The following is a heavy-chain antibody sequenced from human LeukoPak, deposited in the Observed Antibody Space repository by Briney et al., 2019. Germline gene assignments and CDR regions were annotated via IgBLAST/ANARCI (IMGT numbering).Heavy chain of an antibody. V-gene: IGHV4-59*08. Sequence: SETLSLTCTVSGGSISSYYWSWIRQPPGKGLEWIGDILYSGSTDYNPSLKSRVTTSLDTSKNQLSLRLSSVTAADTAVYYCATRGKYDAGATAFDYWGQGTLVTVSP. CDR3: ATRGKYDAGATAFDY. J-gene: IGHJ4*02. CDR2: ILYSGST. CDR1: GGSISSYY. D-gene: IGHD2-21*02.